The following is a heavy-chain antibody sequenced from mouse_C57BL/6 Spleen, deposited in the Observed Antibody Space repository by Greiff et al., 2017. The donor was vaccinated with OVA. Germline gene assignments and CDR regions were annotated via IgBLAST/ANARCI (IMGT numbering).Heavy chain of an antibody. CDR1: GYSITSGYY. J-gene: IGHJ2*01. CDR2: ISYDGSN. CDR3: ARESYYRYFDY. D-gene: IGHD2-12*01. Sequence: EVQLVESGPGLVKPSQSLSLTCSVTGYSITSGYYWNWIRQFPGNKLEWMGYISYDGSNNYNPSLKNRISITRDTSKNQFFLKLNSVTTEDTATYYCARESYYRYFDYWGQGTTLTVSS. V-gene: IGHV3-6*01.